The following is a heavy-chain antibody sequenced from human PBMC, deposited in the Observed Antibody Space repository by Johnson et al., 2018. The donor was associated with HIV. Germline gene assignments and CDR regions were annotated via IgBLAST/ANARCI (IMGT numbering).Heavy chain of an antibody. Sequence: VQLVESGGGLVQPGGSLRLSCAASGFTVSSNYMSWVRQAPGKGLEWVSVIYSGGSTYYAASVKGRFTISRDNSKNTLYLQMNSLRAEDTAVYYCARDVTKDAFDIWGQGTMVTVSS. CDR2: IYSGGST. CDR3: ARDVTKDAFDI. J-gene: IGHJ3*02. CDR1: GFTVSSNY. V-gene: IGHV3-66*01. D-gene: IGHD4-17*01.